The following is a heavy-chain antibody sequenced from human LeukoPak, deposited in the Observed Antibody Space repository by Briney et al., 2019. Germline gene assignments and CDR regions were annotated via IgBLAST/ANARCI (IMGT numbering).Heavy chain of an antibody. Sequence: PSETLSLTCTVSGDSISTYYWSWIRQPPGKGLEWIGYIYYRVTSDYNPSLKSRVTMSVDMSTRQISLKLSSVTAADTAVYYCARERLQLERPWFDPWGQGTLVTVSS. CDR1: GDSISTYY. CDR2: IYYRVTS. D-gene: IGHD1-1*01. CDR3: ARERLQLERPWFDP. J-gene: IGHJ5*02. V-gene: IGHV4-59*01.